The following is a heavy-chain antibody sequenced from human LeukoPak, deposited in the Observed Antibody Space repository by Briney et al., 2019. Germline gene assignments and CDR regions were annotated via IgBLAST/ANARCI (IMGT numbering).Heavy chain of an antibody. CDR3: ARGGGLDV. J-gene: IGHJ6*02. D-gene: IGHD3-16*01. CDR1: GFTFSRHD. V-gene: IGHV3-7*03. Sequence: GGSLRLSCAASGFTFSRHDMSWVRQAPGKGLEWVASINHNGNVNYYVDSVKGRFTISRDNAKNSLYLQMSNLRAEDTAVYFCARGGGLDVWAKGPRSPSP. CDR2: INHNGNVN.